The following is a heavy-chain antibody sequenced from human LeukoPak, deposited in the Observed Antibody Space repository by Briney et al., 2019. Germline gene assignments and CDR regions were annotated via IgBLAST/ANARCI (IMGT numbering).Heavy chain of an antibody. CDR2: IYYSGST. CDR1: GGSISSYY. Sequence: PSETLSLTCTVSGGSISSYYWSWIRQPPGKGLEWIGYIYYSGSTNYNPPLKSRVTISVDTSKNQFSLKLSSVTAADTAVYYCARAGVYGSGSYTYYYGMDVWGKGTTVTVSS. CDR3: ARAGVYGSGSYTYYYGMDV. V-gene: IGHV4-59*01. D-gene: IGHD3-10*01. J-gene: IGHJ6*04.